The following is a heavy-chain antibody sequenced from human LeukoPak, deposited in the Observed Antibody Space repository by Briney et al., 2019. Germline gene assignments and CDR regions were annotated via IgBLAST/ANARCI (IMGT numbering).Heavy chain of an antibody. CDR1: GLTFSSYA. Sequence: GGSLRLSCAASGLTFSSYAMSWVRQAPGKGLEWVSTISGSGGNTYYADSVKGRFTISRDNSKNTLYLQMNSLRAEDTAVYYCAKGYDSSGYYFNSHDYWGQGTLVTVSS. D-gene: IGHD3-22*01. CDR3: AKGYDSSGYYFNSHDY. J-gene: IGHJ4*02. CDR2: ISGSGGNT. V-gene: IGHV3-23*01.